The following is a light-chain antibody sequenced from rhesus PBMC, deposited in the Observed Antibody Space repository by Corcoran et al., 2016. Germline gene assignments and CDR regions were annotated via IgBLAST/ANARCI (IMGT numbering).Light chain of an antibody. CDR1: QTISSY. CDR2: AAS. Sequence: DIQMTQSPSSLSASVGDRVTITCRASQTISSYLAWYQQKPGKVPKLLIHAASSLESGAPSRFSGSGSGTDFTLTISRLQPEDFATYYCQQHNSHPWTFGQGTKVEIK. CDR3: QQHNSHPWT. J-gene: IGKJ1*01. V-gene: IGKV1-44*01.